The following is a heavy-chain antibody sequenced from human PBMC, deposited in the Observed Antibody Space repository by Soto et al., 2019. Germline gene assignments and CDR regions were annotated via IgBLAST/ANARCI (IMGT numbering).Heavy chain of an antibody. CDR3: ARDGGRITIFGVDKYYFDY. CDR2: INPNSGGT. CDR1: GYTFTGYY. D-gene: IGHD3-3*01. V-gene: IGHV1-2*02. J-gene: IGHJ4*02. Sequence: QVQLVQSGAEVKKPGASVKVSCQASGYTFTGYYMHWVRQAPGQGLEWMGWINPNSGGTNYAQKFQGRVTMTRDTAISTAYMELSRLRSDDTAVYYCARDGGRITIFGVDKYYFDYWGQGTLVTVSS.